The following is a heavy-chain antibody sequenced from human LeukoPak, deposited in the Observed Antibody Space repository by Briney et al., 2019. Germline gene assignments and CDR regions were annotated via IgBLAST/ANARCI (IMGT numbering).Heavy chain of an antibody. D-gene: IGHD1-14*01. Sequence: GGSLRLSCAASGFTFSSYSMNWVRQAPGKGLEWVSSISSSSSYIYYADSVKGRFTISRDNAKNSLYLQMNSLRAEDTAVYYCAREPGPCAFDIWGQGTMVTVSS. CDR2: ISSSSSYI. J-gene: IGHJ3*02. CDR1: GFTFSSYS. CDR3: AREPGPCAFDI. V-gene: IGHV3-21*01.